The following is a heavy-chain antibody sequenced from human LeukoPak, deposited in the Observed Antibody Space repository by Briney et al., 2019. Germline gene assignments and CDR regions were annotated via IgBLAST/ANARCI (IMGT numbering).Heavy chain of an antibody. CDR2: INHSGST. J-gene: IGHJ6*03. CDR1: GGSFSGHY. D-gene: IGHD2-2*02. Sequence: SETLSLTCAVYGGSFSGHYWSWIRQPPGKGLEWIGEINHSGSTNYNPSLKSGVTISVDTSKNQFSLKLSSVTAADTAVYYCARENQLLYRYYMDVWGKGTTVTVSS. CDR3: ARENQLLYRYYMDV. V-gene: IGHV4-34*01.